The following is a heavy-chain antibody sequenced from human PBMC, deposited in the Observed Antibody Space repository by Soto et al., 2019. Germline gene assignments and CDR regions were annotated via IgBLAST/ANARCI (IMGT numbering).Heavy chain of an antibody. D-gene: IGHD3-10*01. CDR1: GGSISSYY. CDR3: ASLYGSGSYYGY. J-gene: IGHJ4*02. Sequence: SETLPVTCTVSGGSISSYYWSWIRQPPGKGLEWIGYIYYSGSTNYNPSLKSRVTISVDTSKNQFSLKLSSVTAADTAVYYCASLYGSGSYYGYWGQGTLVTLSS. CDR2: IYYSGST. V-gene: IGHV4-59*01.